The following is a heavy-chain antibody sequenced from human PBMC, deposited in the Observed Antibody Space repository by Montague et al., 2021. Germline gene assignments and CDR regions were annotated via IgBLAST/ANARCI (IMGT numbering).Heavy chain of an antibody. CDR3: ASDRGPFDY. CDR2: IKHSGNT. CDR1: GGSFSGYY. Sequence: SETLSLTCAVYGGSFSGYYWTWIRQSPGKGLEWIGEIKHSGNTNYNPSLKGRVTMSVDKSKNQFSLKLRSVTAADTAVYYCASDRGPFDYWGQGTVVTVSS. J-gene: IGHJ4*02. V-gene: IGHV4-34*01. D-gene: IGHD3-10*01.